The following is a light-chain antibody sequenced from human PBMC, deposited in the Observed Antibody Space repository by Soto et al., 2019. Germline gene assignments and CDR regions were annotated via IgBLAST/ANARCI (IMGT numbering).Light chain of an antibody. Sequence: EIVLTQSPATPSLSPGERATLSCRASQSVSSYLAWYQQKPGQAPRLLIYDASNRATGIPARFSGSGSGTDFTLTISSLEAEDFAVYYCQQRSNWPFTFGQGTRLEIK. CDR3: QQRSNWPFT. J-gene: IGKJ5*01. CDR1: QSVSSY. V-gene: IGKV3-11*01. CDR2: DAS.